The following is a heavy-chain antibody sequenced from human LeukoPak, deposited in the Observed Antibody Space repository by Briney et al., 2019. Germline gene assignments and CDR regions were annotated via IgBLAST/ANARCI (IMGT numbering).Heavy chain of an antibody. CDR3: AGQSSSWYGL. CDR2: IYYSGST. CDR1: GGSISSYY. J-gene: IGHJ4*02. Sequence: KASETLSLTCTVSGGSISSYYWSWIRQPPGKRLEWIGYIYYSGSTNYNPSLKSRVTISVDTSKNQFSLKLSSVAAADTAVYYCAGQSSSWYGLWGQGTLVTVSS. V-gene: IGHV4-59*01. D-gene: IGHD6-13*01.